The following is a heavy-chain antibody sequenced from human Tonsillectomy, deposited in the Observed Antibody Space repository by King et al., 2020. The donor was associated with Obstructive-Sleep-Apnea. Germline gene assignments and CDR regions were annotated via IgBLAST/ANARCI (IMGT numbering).Heavy chain of an antibody. CDR3: AKPQERAFHI. V-gene: IGHV3-7*01. J-gene: IGHJ3*02. CDR2: VKPDGSDK. Sequence: VQLVESGGGLVQPGGYLRLSCEASGFTFSNYWMNWVRQAPGKGLEWVANVKPDGSDKYYVDSVKGRFTISRDNAKNSLYLQMDSLRAEDTAVYYCAKPQERAFHIWGLGTKVTVSS. D-gene: IGHD1-14*01. CDR1: GFTFSNYW.